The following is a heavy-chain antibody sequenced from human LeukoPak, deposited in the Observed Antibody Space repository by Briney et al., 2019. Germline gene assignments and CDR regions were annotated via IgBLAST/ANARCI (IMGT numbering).Heavy chain of an antibody. V-gene: IGHV4-39*01. CDR2: IYYSGST. Sequence: TSETLSLTCTVSGGSISSSSYYWGWIRQPPGKGLERIGSIYYSGSTYYNPSLKSRVTISVDTSKNQFSLKLSSVTAADTAVYYCARHGPTLSLYYFDYWGQGTLVTVSS. CDR1: GGSISSSSYY. CDR3: ARHGPTLSLYYFDY. J-gene: IGHJ4*02. D-gene: IGHD3-16*02.